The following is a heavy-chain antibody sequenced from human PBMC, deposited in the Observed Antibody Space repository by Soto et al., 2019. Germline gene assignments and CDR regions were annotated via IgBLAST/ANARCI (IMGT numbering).Heavy chain of an antibody. D-gene: IGHD3-3*01. CDR2: IYYSGST. Sequence: QVQLQESGPGLVKPSETLSLTCTVSGGSISSYYWSWIRQPPGKGLEWIGYIYYSGSTNYNPSLKSRVTISVDTSKNQFSLKLSSVTAADTAVYYFARVDFWSGYFIDPWGQGTLVTVSS. CDR1: GGSISSYY. V-gene: IGHV4-59*01. J-gene: IGHJ5*02. CDR3: ARVDFWSGYFIDP.